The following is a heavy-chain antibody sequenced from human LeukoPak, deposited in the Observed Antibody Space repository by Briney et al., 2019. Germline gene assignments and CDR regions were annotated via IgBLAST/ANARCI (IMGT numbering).Heavy chain of an antibody. CDR2: INPNSGGT. D-gene: IGHD2-2*01. CDR3: ASLPVLNSDCSSTSCHDY. Sequence: AASVKVSCKASGYTFTGYYMHWVRQAPGQGLEWMGWINPNSGGTNYAQKFQGRVTMTRGTSISTAYMELSRLRSDDTAVYYCASLPVLNSDCSSTSCHDYWGQGTLVTVSS. J-gene: IGHJ4*02. CDR1: GYTFTGYY. V-gene: IGHV1-2*02.